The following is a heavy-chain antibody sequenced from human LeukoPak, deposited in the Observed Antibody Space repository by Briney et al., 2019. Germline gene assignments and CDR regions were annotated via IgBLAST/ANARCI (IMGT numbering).Heavy chain of an antibody. V-gene: IGHV3-23*01. J-gene: IGHJ2*01. Sequence: GGSLRLSCAASGFTFSSYAMSWVRQAPGKGLEWVSAISGSGGSTYYADSVKGRFTISRDNSKNTLYLQMNSLRAEDTAVYYCAKGPLVVVTAIFWYFDLWGRGTLVTVSS. CDR2: ISGSGGST. D-gene: IGHD2-21*02. CDR3: AKGPLVVVTAIFWYFDL. CDR1: GFTFSSYA.